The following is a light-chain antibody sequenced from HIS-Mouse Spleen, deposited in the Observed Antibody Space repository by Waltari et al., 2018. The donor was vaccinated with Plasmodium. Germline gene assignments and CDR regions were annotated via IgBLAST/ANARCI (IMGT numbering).Light chain of an antibody. V-gene: IGLV3-25*03. CDR2: KDS. Sequence: SYELTQPPSVSVSPGQTARINCSGDAWPKQYAYWYQQKPGQAPVLVIYKDSERPSGIPERFSGSSSGTTVTLTISGVQAEDEADYYCQSADSSGTPNWVFGGGTKLTVL. CDR1: AWPKQY. J-gene: IGLJ3*02. CDR3: QSADSSGTPNWV.